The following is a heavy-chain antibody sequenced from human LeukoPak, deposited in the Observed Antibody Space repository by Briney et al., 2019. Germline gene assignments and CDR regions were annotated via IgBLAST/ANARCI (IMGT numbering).Heavy chain of an antibody. J-gene: IGHJ4*02. V-gene: IGHV1-18*01. D-gene: IGHD3-22*01. CDR3: ARERDSSGCWSFDY. CDR2: ISAYNGNT. CDR1: GGTFSSYA. Sequence: ASVKVSCKASGGTFSSYAISWVRQAPGQGLEWMGWISAYNGNTNYAQKLQGRVTMTTDTSTSTAYMELRSLRSDDTAVYYCARERDSSGCWSFDYWGQGTLVTVSS.